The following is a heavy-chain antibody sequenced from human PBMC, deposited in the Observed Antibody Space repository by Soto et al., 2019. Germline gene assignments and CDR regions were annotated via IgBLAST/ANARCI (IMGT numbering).Heavy chain of an antibody. CDR1: GFTFSSYG. J-gene: IGHJ6*02. Sequence: GGSLRLSCAASGFTFSSYGMHWVRQAPGKGLEWVAVISYDGSNKYYADSVKGRFTISRDNSKNTLYLQMNSLRAEDTAVYYCAKDLMTYYDIPATGDYYYYGMDVWGQGTTVTVSS. V-gene: IGHV3-30*18. CDR3: AKDLMTYYDIPATGDYYYYGMDV. CDR2: ISYDGSNK. D-gene: IGHD3-9*01.